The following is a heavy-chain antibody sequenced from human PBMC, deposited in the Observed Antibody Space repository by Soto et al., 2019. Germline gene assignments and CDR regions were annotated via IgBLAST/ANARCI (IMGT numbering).Heavy chain of an antibody. CDR1: GGSINNYY. V-gene: IGHV4-59*01. D-gene: IGHD3-3*01. Sequence: QVQLQESGPGLAKPSETLSLTCTVSGGSINNYYWSWIRQPPGAGLEWIGYIHYSGTTNYNPSLMSRVTISMDTSKNQFFLKLTSMTAADTAVYYCARRWSGIDYWGQGTLVTVSS. CDR3: ARRWSGIDY. CDR2: IHYSGTT. J-gene: IGHJ4*02.